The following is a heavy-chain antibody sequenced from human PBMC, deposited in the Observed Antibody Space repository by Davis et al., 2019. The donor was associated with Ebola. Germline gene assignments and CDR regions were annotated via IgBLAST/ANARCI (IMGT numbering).Heavy chain of an antibody. D-gene: IGHD2-2*01. CDR3: ARGGPAGENCSSTSCYGWFDP. CDR1: GGTFSSYA. Sequence: SVKVSCKASGGTFSSYAISWVRQAPGQGLEWMGGIIPIFGTANYAQKFQGRVTITADESTSTAYMELSSLRSEDTAVYYCARGGPAGENCSSTSCYGWFDPWGQGTLVTVSS. J-gene: IGHJ5*02. CDR2: IIPIFGTA. V-gene: IGHV1-69*13.